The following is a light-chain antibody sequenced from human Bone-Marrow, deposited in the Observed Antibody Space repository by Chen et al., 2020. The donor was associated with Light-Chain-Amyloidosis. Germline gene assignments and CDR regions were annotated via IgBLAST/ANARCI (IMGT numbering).Light chain of an antibody. V-gene: IGLV1-40*01. Sequence: QSVLTQAPSVSGAPVQRVTLSCTGSSSNIGAGYDVHWYQQLPGTAPKLLIYNNNNRPSGVPVRFSGSKSGTSASLAITGLQAEDEADYYCQSYDRSLTAYVFGTGTKVTVL. CDR2: NNN. J-gene: IGLJ1*01. CDR3: QSYDRSLTAYV. CDR1: SSNIGAGYD.